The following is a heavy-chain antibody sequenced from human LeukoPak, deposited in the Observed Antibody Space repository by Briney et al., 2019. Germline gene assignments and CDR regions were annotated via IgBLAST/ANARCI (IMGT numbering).Heavy chain of an antibody. D-gene: IGHD3-10*01. CDR1: GFTFSSYA. CDR3: AKGLVSGNQYFDS. CDR2: ISGSGGST. J-gene: IGHJ4*02. V-gene: IGHV3-23*01. Sequence: GGSLRLSCAASGFTFSSYAMSWVRQAPGKGLEWVSAISGSGGSTYYADSVKGRFTISKDNSRDTLYLQMSGLRADDTALYFCAKGLVSGNQYFDSWGQGTLVTVSS.